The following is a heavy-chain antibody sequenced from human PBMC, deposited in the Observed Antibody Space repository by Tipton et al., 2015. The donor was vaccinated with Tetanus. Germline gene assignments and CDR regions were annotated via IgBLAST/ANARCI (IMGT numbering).Heavy chain of an antibody. Sequence: LSCAVSGDSISSAGYSWSWIRQPPGKGLEWIGFIYHNGGTYYNPSLKSRATISVDRSKNQFSLKLSSVTAADTAVYFCARGGTMVHGVILQDHFYYWGQGTLVTVSS. CDR3: ARGGTMVHGVILQDHFYY. D-gene: IGHD3-10*01. J-gene: IGHJ4*02. CDR2: IYHNGGT. V-gene: IGHV4-30-2*01. CDR1: GDSISSAGYS.